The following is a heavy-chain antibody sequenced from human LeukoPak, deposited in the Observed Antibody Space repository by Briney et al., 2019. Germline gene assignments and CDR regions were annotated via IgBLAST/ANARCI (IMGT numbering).Heavy chain of an antibody. J-gene: IGHJ6*03. CDR1: GFTFSNYW. CDR2: IKQDGSEK. CDR3: ARDNGVVHGVYYMDV. V-gene: IGHV3-7*01. Sequence: GGSLRLSCAASGFTFSNYWMTWVRQAPGKGLEWVADIKQDGSEKLYVNSVRGRFTISRDNAKMSLFLQMNSLRAEDTAVYYCARDNGVVHGVYYMDVWGKGTTVTVSS. D-gene: IGHD3-3*01.